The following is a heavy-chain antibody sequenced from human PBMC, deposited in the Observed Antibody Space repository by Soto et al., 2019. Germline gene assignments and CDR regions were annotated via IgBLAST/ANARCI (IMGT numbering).Heavy chain of an antibody. V-gene: IGHV1-18*04. Sequence: GAPVKVSCKASGYTFTSYGISWVRQAPGQGLEWMGWISAYNGNTNYAQKLQGRVTMTTDTSTGTAYMELRSLRSDDTAVYYCASADSSIAAREPEYGMDVWGQGTTVTVSS. CDR2: ISAYNGNT. J-gene: IGHJ6*02. CDR3: ASADSSIAAREPEYGMDV. CDR1: GYTFTSYG. D-gene: IGHD6-6*01.